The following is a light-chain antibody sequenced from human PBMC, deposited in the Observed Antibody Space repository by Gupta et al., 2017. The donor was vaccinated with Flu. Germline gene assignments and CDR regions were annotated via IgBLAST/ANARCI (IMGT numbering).Light chain of an antibody. J-gene: IGLJ1*01. V-gene: IGLV1-44*01. CDR1: SSNIGSNS. CDR2: GNN. Sequence: QSVLAQPPSASGTPGQRVTIPCSGSSSNIGSNSVNWYQQVPGMAPKLLIYGNNQRPSGVPARFSGSKSGTSASLAINGLQSEDEADYYCAAWDDSLNGHYVFGTGTKVTVL. CDR3: AAWDDSLNGHYV.